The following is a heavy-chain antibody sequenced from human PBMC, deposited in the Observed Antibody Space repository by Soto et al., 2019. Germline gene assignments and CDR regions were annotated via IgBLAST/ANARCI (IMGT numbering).Heavy chain of an antibody. J-gene: IGHJ6*02. D-gene: IGHD3-10*01. CDR1: GYTFTSYY. CDR2: INPKFGDT. CDR3: ARNMDYYYGPGSGNGHGF. V-gene: IGHV1-2*02. Sequence: QVKLVQSGAEVKEPGDSVRVSCEASGYTFTSYYIHWVRQAPGQGLEWMGWINPKFGDTTYAQDFQGRVSMTRDMSISTVYMEWSRLTSDDTAIYYGARNMDYYYGPGSGNGHGFWGQGSTVTVFS.